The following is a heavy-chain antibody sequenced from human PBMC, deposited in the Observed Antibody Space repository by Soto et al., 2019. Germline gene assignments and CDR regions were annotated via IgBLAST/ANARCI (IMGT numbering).Heavy chain of an antibody. J-gene: IGHJ6*02. CDR3: ARDFIAARRAYYYYGMDV. Sequence: QVQLVESGGGVVQPGRSLRLSCAASGFTFSSYGMHWVRQAPGKGLEWVAVIWYDGSNKYYADSVKGRFTISRDNSKNTLYLQMNSLRAEDTAVYYCARDFIAARRAYYYYGMDVWGQGTTVTVSS. CDR2: IWYDGSNK. V-gene: IGHV3-33*01. CDR1: GFTFSSYG. D-gene: IGHD6-6*01.